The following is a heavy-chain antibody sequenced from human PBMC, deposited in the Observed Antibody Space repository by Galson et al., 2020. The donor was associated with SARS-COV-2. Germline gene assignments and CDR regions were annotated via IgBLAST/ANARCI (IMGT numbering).Heavy chain of an antibody. V-gene: IGHV2-5*02. CDR1: GFSLSTTGVG. D-gene: IGHD6-13*01. Sequence: VSGPTLVKPTQTLTLTCTFSGFSLSTTGVGVGWIRQAPEKALEWLGIIYWDDDKRYNPSLENRLTLPKDTSKNQVVITLTNVDPVDTATYYCALEATGTSDWGRGTVVTVSS. CDR2: IYWDDDK. CDR3: ALEATGTSD. J-gene: IGHJ4*02.